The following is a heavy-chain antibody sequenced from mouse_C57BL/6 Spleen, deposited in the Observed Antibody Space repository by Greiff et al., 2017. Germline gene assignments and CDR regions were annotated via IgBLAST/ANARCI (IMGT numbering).Heavy chain of an antibody. V-gene: IGHV5-12*01. J-gene: IGHJ1*03. CDR2: ISNGGGST. CDR1: GFTFSDYY. CDR3: ARRGSSRYFEV. D-gene: IGHD1-1*01. Sequence: EVKVEESGGGLVQPGGSLKLSCAASGFTFSDYYMYWVRQTPEKRLEWVAYISNGGGSTYYPDTVKGRFTISRDNAKNTLYLQMSRLKSEDTAMYYCARRGSSRYFEVWGTGTTVTVSS.